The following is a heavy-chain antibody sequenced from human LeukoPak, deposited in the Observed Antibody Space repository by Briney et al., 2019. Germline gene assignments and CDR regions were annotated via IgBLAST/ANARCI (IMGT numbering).Heavy chain of an antibody. V-gene: IGHV1-46*01. J-gene: IGHJ4*02. D-gene: IGHD1-26*01. Sequence: ASVKVSCKASGYTFTSYYMHWVRRAPGQGLEWMGIINPSGGSTSYAQKFQGRVTMTRDMSTSTVYMELSSLRSEDTAVYYCARGGREWELLRYFDYWGQGTLVTVSS. CDR3: ARGGREWELLRYFDY. CDR2: INPSGGST. CDR1: GYTFTSYY.